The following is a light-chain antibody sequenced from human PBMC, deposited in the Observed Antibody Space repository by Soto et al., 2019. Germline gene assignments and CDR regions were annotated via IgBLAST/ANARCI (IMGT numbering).Light chain of an antibody. CDR2: GAS. CDR3: QQYGSSPRT. CDR1: QSVSSSY. J-gene: IGKJ1*01. Sequence: EIVLTQSPGTLSLSPGERATLSCRASQSVSSSYLAWYQQKPGQAPRLLIYGASSRANGIPDRFSGSGSGTAFTLTISRLEPEDFAVYYCQQYGSSPRTFGQGTKVDIQ. V-gene: IGKV3-20*01.